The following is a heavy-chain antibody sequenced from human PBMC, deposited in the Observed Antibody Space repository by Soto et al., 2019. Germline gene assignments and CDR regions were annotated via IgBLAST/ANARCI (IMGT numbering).Heavy chain of an antibody. CDR1: GFTFSTYS. Sequence: SLRLSCAASGFTFSTYSMNWVRQAPGKGLEWVSYISSSSSTIFYTDSVKGRFTVSRDSSKNTVSLEMTSLRAEDTAVYYCAKGGRQWLVTSDFNYWGRG. CDR3: AKGGRQWLVTSDFNY. J-gene: IGHJ4*02. CDR2: ISSSSSTI. V-gene: IGHV3-48*01. D-gene: IGHD6-19*01.